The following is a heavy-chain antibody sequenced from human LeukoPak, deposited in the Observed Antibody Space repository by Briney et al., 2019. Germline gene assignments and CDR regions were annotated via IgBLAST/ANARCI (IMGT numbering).Heavy chain of an antibody. D-gene: IGHD3-10*01. CDR3: ARDGEGGHDY. CDR2: IKQDGSVK. J-gene: IGHJ4*02. Sequence: GGSLRLSCAASGFTVSSNYISWVRQAPGEGLEWVANIKQDGSVKHYVDSVKGRFAISRDNAQNSVYLQMNSLRGEDTAVYFCARDGEGGHDYWGQGALVTVSS. CDR1: GFTVSSNY. V-gene: IGHV3-7*01.